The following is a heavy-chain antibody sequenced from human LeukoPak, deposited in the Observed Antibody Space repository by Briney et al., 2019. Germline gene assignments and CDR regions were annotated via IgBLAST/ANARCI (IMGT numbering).Heavy chain of an antibody. D-gene: IGHD1-26*01. V-gene: IGHV3-30-3*01. Sequence: PGGSLRLSCAASGVTFSSYAMHLVRQAPGKGLEWVAVISYDGSNKYYADSVKGRFTISRDNSKNTLYLQMNSLRAEDTAVYYCARDLGGTTDYWGQGTLVTVSS. CDR1: GVTFSSYA. CDR2: ISYDGSNK. CDR3: ARDLGGTTDY. J-gene: IGHJ4*02.